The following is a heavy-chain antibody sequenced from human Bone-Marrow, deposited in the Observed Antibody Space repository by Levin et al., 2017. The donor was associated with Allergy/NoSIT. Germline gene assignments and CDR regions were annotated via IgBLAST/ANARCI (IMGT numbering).Heavy chain of an antibody. CDR1: GYTFTGYY. V-gene: IGHV1-2*06. J-gene: IGHJ4*02. Sequence: ASVKVSCKASGYTFTGYYMHWVRQAPGQGLEWMGRINPNSGGTNYAQKFQGRVTMTRDTSISTAYMELSRLRSDDTAVYYCARVCEVFGVVIHYHFDYWGQGTLVTVSS. CDR2: INPNSGGT. CDR3: ARVCEVFGVVIHYHFDY. D-gene: IGHD3-3*01.